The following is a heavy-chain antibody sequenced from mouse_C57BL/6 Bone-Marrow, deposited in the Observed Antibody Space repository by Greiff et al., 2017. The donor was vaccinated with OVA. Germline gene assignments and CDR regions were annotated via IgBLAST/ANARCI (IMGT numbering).Heavy chain of an antibody. J-gene: IGHJ3*01. V-gene: IGHV5-4*01. CDR1: GFTFSSYA. CDR3: ARDRRGFAY. Sequence: EVQRVESGGGLVKPGGSLKLSCAASGFTFSSYAMSWVRQTPEKRLEWVATISDGGSYTYYPDNVKGRFTISRDNAKNNLYLQMSHLKSEDTAMYYCARDRRGFAYWGQGTLVTVSA. CDR2: ISDGGSYT.